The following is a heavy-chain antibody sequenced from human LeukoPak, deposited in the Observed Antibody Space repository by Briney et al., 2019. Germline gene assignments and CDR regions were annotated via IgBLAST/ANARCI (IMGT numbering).Heavy chain of an antibody. Sequence: SETLSLTCAVYGGSFSGYYWSWIRQPPGKGLEWIGEINHSGSTNYNPSLKSRVTISVDTSKNQFSLKLSSVTAADTAVYYCARRECSSGCFDPWGQGTLVTVSS. V-gene: IGHV4-34*01. D-gene: IGHD6-19*01. CDR3: ARRECSSGCFDP. CDR2: INHSGST. J-gene: IGHJ5*02. CDR1: GGSFSGYY.